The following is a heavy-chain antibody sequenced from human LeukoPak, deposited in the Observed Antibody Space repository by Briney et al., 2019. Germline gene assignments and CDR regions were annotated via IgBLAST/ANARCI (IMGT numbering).Heavy chain of an antibody. D-gene: IGHD6-19*01. J-gene: IGHJ4*02. CDR2: ISGSGGST. CDR3: AKDLYSSGWYYFDY. V-gene: IGHV3-23*01. CDR1: GFTFSSYW. Sequence: PGGSLRLSCAASGFTFSSYWMSWVPKAPGKGREWVSAISGSGGSTYSADSVKGRFTISRDNSKNTLYLKMNSLTAEDTAVYYCAKDLYSSGWYYFDYWGQGTLVTVSS.